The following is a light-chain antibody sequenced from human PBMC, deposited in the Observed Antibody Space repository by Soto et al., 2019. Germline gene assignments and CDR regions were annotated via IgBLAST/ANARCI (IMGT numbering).Light chain of an antibody. CDR2: SNI. V-gene: IGLV1-44*01. J-gene: IGLJ3*02. CDR1: RSNIGSNF. Sequence: QSVLTQPPSASGTPGQRVTISCSGSRSNIGSNFETWYQQFPGTAPKVLIYSNIQRPSGVPDRFSGSKSGTSASLAISGLQSEDEADYYCAAWDDSLNGRVFGGGTKLTVL. CDR3: AAWDDSLNGRV.